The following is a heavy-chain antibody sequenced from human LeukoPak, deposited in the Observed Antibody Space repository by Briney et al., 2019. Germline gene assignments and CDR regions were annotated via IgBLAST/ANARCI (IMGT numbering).Heavy chain of an antibody. CDR1: GGTFSSYA. D-gene: IGHD3-22*01. V-gene: IGHV1-69*13. J-gene: IGHJ3*02. CDR2: IIPIFGTA. CDR3: ARETRYYDSSGYYDAFDI. Sequence: SVKVSCKASGGTFSSYAISWVRQAPGQGLEWMGGIIPIFGTANYAQKFQGRVTITADESTSTAYMELSSLRSEDTAVYYCARETRYYDSSGYYDAFDIWGQGTLVTVSS.